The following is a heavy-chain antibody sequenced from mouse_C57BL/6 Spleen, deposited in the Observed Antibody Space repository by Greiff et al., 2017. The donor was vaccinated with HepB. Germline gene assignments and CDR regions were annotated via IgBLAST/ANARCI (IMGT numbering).Heavy chain of an antibody. V-gene: IGHV1-61*01. D-gene: IGHD6-1*01. CDR1: GYTFTSYW. CDR2: IYPSDSET. CDR3: ARRNSAAMDY. J-gene: IGHJ4*01. Sequence: VQLQQPGAELVRPGSSVKLSCKASGYTFTSYWMDWVKQRPGQGLEWIGNIYPSDSETHYNQKFKDKATLTVDKSSSTAYMQLSSLTSEDSAVYYCARRNSAAMDYWGQGTSVTVSS.